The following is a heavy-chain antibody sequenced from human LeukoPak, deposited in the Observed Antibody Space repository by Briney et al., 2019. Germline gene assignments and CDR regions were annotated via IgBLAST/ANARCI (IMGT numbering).Heavy chain of an antibody. CDR3: ARQVAYSSGWSIDF. D-gene: IGHD6-19*01. J-gene: IGHJ4*02. CDR2: IYHSGSA. V-gene: IGHV4-59*08. CDR1: GDSISSNW. Sequence: ASETLSLTRTVSGDSISSNWWTFIRQPPGKGLEWIGYIYHSGSAKYNPSLKSRVTISVDTSKNQFSLKLTSVTAADTAVYYCARQVAYSSGWSIDFWGQGTLLTVSS.